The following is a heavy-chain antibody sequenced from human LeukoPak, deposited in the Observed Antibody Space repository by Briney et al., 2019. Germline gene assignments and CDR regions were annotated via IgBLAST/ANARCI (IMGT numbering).Heavy chain of an antibody. J-gene: IGHJ4*02. CDR2: IKQDGSEK. CDR3: ARGSGYSYGPTPYYFDY. V-gene: IGHV3-7*01. Sequence: PGGSLRLSCAASGFTFSSYWMSWVRQAPGKGLEWVANIKQDGSEKYYVDSVKGRFTISRDNAKNSLYLQMNSLRAEDTAVYYCARGSGYSYGPTPYYFDYWGQGTLVTVSS. CDR1: GFTFSSYW. D-gene: IGHD5-18*01.